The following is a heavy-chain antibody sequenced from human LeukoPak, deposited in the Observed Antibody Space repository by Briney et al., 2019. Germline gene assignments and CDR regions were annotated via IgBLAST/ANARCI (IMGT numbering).Heavy chain of an antibody. D-gene: IGHD3-10*01. Sequence: SETLSLTCTVSGGSISSYYWSWIRQPPGKGREWIGYIYQSGSTNYNPSLKSRVTMSADTSKNQFSLTLRSVTAADSAVYYCARVLWFGELLPYYFDYWGQGTLVTVSS. J-gene: IGHJ4*02. V-gene: IGHV4-59*08. CDR2: IYQSGST. CDR1: GGSISSYY. CDR3: ARVLWFGELLPYYFDY.